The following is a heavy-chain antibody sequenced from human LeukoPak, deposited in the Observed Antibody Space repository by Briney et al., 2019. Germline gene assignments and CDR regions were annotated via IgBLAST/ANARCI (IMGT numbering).Heavy chain of an antibody. CDR2: IRYDGSNK. V-gene: IGHV3-30*02. CDR1: GFTFSSYG. D-gene: IGHD6-13*01. CDR3: AKDWYSSSWYEFLDC. J-gene: IGHJ4*02. Sequence: GGSLRLSCAASGFTFSSYGMHWVRQAPGKGLEWVAFIRYDGSNKYYADSVKGRFTISRDNSKNTLYLQMNSLRAEDTAVYYCAKDWYSSSWYEFLDCWGQGTLVTVSS.